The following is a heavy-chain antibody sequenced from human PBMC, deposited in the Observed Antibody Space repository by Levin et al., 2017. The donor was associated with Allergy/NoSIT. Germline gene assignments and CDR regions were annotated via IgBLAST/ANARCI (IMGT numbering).Heavy chain of an antibody. CDR1: GFTFSSYA. CDR3: AKDSDSWSYPYYYYGMDV. Sequence: GGSLRLSCAASGFTFSSYAMSWVRQAPGKGLEWVSAISGSGSSTYYADSVKGRFTISRDNSKNTLYLQMNSLRAEDTAVYYCAKDSDSWSYPYYYYGMDVWGQGTTVTVSS. D-gene: IGHD6-13*01. J-gene: IGHJ6*02. CDR2: ISGSGSST. V-gene: IGHV3-23*01.